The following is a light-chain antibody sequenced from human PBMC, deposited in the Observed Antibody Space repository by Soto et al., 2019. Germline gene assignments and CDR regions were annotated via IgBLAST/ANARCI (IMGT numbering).Light chain of an antibody. Sequence: DIQMTQSPSTLSAPVGDRVTISCRASQSIQTWLAWYQQKPGKAPNLLIFEASALAWGVSSRFSGSGSGAELTLTISSLQADGFATYYCQPYASYPYPLGRGTRQEI. CDR1: QSIQTW. V-gene: IGKV1-5*01. CDR2: EAS. CDR3: QPYASYPYP. J-gene: IGKJ2*01.